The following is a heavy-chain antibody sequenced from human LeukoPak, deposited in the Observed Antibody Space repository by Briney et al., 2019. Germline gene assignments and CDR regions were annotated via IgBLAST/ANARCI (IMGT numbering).Heavy chain of an antibody. V-gene: IGHV1-18*01. Sequence: GASVTFSCKASGYTFTSYGIRWVRQAPGQGPGWMVPFTPYNGNTNSAQKVQGRVTMTRDTSTSTAYMELRSLRSDDTAVYYCARDPGYGDYVDLLFDYWGQGTLVTVSS. CDR3: ARDPGYGDYVDLLFDY. CDR2: FTPYNGNT. J-gene: IGHJ4*02. CDR1: GYTFTSYG. D-gene: IGHD4-17*01.